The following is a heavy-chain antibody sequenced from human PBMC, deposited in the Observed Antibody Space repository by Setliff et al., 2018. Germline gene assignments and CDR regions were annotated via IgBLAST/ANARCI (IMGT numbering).Heavy chain of an antibody. Sequence: PSETLSLTCTVSGYPISRGFYWGWIRQSPGKGLEWIGSVYHSGSSYQNPSLRSRIAVSVDTSKNQFSLRLNSVTAADTAVYFCARAAARAEYSDTGAYLPFDFWGVGTLVTVSS. V-gene: IGHV4-38-2*02. J-gene: IGHJ4*02. CDR3: ARAAARAEYSDTGAYLPFDF. D-gene: IGHD3-16*01. CDR1: GYPISRGFY. CDR2: VYHSGSS.